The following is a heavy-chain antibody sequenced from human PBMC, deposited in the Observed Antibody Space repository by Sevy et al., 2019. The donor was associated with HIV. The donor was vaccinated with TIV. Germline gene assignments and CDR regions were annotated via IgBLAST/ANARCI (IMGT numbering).Heavy chain of an antibody. Sequence: ASVKVSCKASGYTFTSYGISWVRQAPGQGLEWMGWISAYNGNTNYAQKLQGRVTMTTDTSTSTAYMELRSLRSDDTAVYYCARVRRDYDSSGYRGGEDYWGQGTLVTVSS. CDR3: ARVRRDYDSSGYRGGEDY. CDR1: GYTFTSYG. D-gene: IGHD3-22*01. J-gene: IGHJ4*02. CDR2: ISAYNGNT. V-gene: IGHV1-18*01.